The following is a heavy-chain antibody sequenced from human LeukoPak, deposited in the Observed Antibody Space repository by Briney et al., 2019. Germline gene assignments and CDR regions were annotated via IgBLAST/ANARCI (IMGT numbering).Heavy chain of an antibody. D-gene: IGHD4-23*01. Sequence: PGGSLRLSCAASGFTFSSYWMSWVRQAPGKGLEWVANIKQDGSEKYYVDSGKGRFTISRDNAKNSLYLQMNSLRAEDTAVYYCARESGVWYGGNLLIYFDYWGQGTLVTVSS. CDR2: IKQDGSEK. CDR1: GFTFSSYW. V-gene: IGHV3-7*01. CDR3: ARESGVWYGGNLLIYFDY. J-gene: IGHJ4*02.